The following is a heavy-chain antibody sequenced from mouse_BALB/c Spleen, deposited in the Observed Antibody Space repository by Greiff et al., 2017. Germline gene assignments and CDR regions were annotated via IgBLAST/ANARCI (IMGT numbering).Heavy chain of an antibody. J-gene: IGHJ3*01. CDR3: AKHELTTAPFAY. CDR1: GFTFSSYS. Sequence: EVKLVESGGGLVQPGGSLKLSCAASGFTFSSYSMSWVRQTPEKRLEWVAYISNGGGSTYYPDTVKGRFTISRDNAKNTLYLQMSSLTSEDTAMYACAKHELTTAPFAYWGQGTLVTVSA. D-gene: IGHD1-2*01. CDR2: ISNGGGST. V-gene: IGHV5-12-2*01.